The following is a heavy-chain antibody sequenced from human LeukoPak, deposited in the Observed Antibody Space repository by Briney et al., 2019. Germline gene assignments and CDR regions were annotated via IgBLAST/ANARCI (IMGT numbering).Heavy chain of an antibody. J-gene: IGHJ3*02. CDR2: ISSNGGST. V-gene: IGHV3-64D*06. Sequence: PGGSLRLSCAASGFTFSSYAMHWVRQVPGKGLEYVSAISSNGGSTYYADSVKGRFTISRDNSKNTLYLQMSSLRAEDTAVYYCVKGIAVRGAFDIWGQGTMVTVSS. D-gene: IGHD2-21*01. CDR3: VKGIAVRGAFDI. CDR1: GFTFSSYA.